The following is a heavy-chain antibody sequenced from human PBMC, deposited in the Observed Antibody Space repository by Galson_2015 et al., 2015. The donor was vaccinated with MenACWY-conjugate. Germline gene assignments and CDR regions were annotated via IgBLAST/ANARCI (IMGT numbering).Heavy chain of an antibody. CDR2: IYRDGKT. V-gene: IGHV3-53*01. Sequence: SLRLSCAASGFSVSSEYMSWVRQAPGKGLERVSIIYRDGKTFYADFVQGRFIISRDNSKNTLYLQMNSLTAEDTAVYYCARESGDSSGHPSSWGQGTLVTVSS. D-gene: IGHD3-22*01. J-gene: IGHJ5*02. CDR3: ARESGDSSGHPSS. CDR1: GFSVSSEY.